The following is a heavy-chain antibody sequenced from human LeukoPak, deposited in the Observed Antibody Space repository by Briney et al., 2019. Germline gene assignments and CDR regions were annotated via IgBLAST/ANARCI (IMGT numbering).Heavy chain of an antibody. CDR2: TSYDGSNK. CDR3: ARGTFGVVISPAYYYYGMDV. Sequence: GGSLRLSCAVSGYTFSSYWMHWIRQAPGKGLEWVAVTSYDGSNKYYADSVKGRFTISRDNSKNTLDLQMNSLRVEDAAVYYCARGTFGVVISPAYYYYGMDVRGQGTTVTVSS. D-gene: IGHD3-3*01. CDR1: GYTFSSYW. J-gene: IGHJ6*02. V-gene: IGHV3-30*03.